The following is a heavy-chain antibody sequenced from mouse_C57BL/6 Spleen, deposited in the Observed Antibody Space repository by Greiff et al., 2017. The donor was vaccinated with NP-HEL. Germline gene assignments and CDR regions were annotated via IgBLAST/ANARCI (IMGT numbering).Heavy chain of an antibody. J-gene: IGHJ2*01. CDR3: ARSGDYYSNLDY. CDR1: GYTFTSYW. CDR2: IDPSDSYT. Sequence: QVQLQQPGAELVMPGASVKLSCKASGYTFTSYWMHWVKQRPGQGLEWIGEIDPSDSYTNYNQKFKGKSTLTVDKSSSTAYMQLSSLTSEDSAVYYCARSGDYYSNLDYWGQGTTLTVSS. D-gene: IGHD2-5*01. V-gene: IGHV1-69*01.